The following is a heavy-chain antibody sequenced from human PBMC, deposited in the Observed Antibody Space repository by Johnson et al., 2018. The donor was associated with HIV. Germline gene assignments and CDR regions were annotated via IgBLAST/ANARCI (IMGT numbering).Heavy chain of an antibody. D-gene: IGHD2-8*01. Sequence: VQLVESGGGLVQPGGSLRLSCAASGFTFSSYWMHWVRQAPGKGLVWVSRINSDGSSTSYADSVKGRFTISRDNAKNTLYLQMNSLRGEDTAVYYCARDRGYCTNGVCYYDAFDIWGQGTMVTVSA. CDR1: GFTFSSYW. CDR3: ARDRGYCTNGVCYYDAFDI. V-gene: IGHV3-74*01. CDR2: INSDGSST. J-gene: IGHJ3*02.